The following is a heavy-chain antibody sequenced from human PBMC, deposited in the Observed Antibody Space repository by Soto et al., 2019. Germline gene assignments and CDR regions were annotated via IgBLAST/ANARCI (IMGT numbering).Heavy chain of an antibody. CDR1: GFTFSSYD. V-gene: IGHV3-13*01. CDR3: TRGSFDI. J-gene: IGHJ3*02. CDR2: IGTAGDT. Sequence: EVQLVESGGGLVQPGGSLRLSCAASGFTFSSYDIHWVRQPTGKGLEWVSAIGTAGDTYYVDSVKGRFTIARENAKNSLYPQMNSLRVGDTAVYYCTRGSFDIWGQGTLVTVSS.